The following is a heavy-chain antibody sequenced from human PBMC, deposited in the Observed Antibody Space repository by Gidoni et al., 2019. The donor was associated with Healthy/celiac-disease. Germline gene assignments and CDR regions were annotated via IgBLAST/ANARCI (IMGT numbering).Heavy chain of an antibody. J-gene: IGHJ6*02. V-gene: IGHV1-69*06. CDR2: IIPIFGTA. D-gene: IGHD2-2*01. CDR3: ARPKRVVPAAIVWNYGMDV. CDR1: GGSFSSYA. Sequence: QVQLVQSGAEVKKPGSSVKVSCKASGGSFSSYAISWVRQAPGQGLEWMGGIIPIFGTANYAQKFQGRVTITADKSTSTAYMELSSLRSEDTAVYYCARPKRVVPAAIVWNYGMDVWGQGTTVTVSS.